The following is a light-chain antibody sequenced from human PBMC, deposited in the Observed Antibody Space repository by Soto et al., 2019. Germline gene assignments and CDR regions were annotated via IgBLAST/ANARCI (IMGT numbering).Light chain of an antibody. J-gene: IGKJ4*01. CDR2: DTS. Sequence: EIVLTQSPVTLSLSPGERATLSCRASQFVASNSLAWYQQKPGQAPRVVIFDTSNRATGIPDRFSGSRSGAEFTLTISSLQSEDFAVYYCQHYVTWPLTFGGGTKVESK. CDR1: QFVASNS. CDR3: QHYVTWPLT. V-gene: IGKV3D-15*01.